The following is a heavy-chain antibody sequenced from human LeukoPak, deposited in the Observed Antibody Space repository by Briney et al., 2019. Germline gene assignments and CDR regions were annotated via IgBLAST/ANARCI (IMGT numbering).Heavy chain of an antibody. J-gene: IGHJ4*02. CDR3: ATVAGYFDY. CDR2: IQKDGSQK. CDR1: EFTFSNYW. Sequence: GGSLRLSCAASEFTFSNYWMSWVRQAPGKGLEWVASIQKDGSQKYYLESVKGRFTISRDNTKNSLYLHMSSLRADDTAVYFCATVAGYFDYWGQGALVTVSS. D-gene: IGHD2-21*01. V-gene: IGHV3-7*01.